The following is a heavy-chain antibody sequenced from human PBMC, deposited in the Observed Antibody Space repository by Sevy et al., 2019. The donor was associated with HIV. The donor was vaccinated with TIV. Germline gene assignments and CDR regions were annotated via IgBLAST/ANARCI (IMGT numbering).Heavy chain of an antibody. D-gene: IGHD6-13*01. CDR2: IRYDGSDK. CDR3: AKDLAGPGRRYFDF. CDR1: GFTFSNFG. V-gene: IGHV3-30*02. Sequence: GGSLRLSCTASGFTFSNFGMHWVRQVPGKGLEWVTFIRYDGSDKYYAASVKGRFTISRDDSKNTLCLQMDSLRPEDTAIYYCAKDLAGPGRRYFDFWGQGALVTVSS. J-gene: IGHJ4*02.